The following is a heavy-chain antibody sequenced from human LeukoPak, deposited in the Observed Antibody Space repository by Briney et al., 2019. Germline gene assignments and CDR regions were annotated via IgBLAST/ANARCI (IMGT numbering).Heavy chain of an antibody. D-gene: IGHD5-18*01. CDR3: ARGFNRYSYGSGLFDY. V-gene: IGHV1-18*01. CDR1: GYTFTSYG. J-gene: IGHJ4*02. CDR2: ISAYNGNT. Sequence: GASVKVSCKASGYTFTSYGISWVRQAPGQGLEWMGWISAYNGNTNYAQKLQGRVTMTTDTSTSTAYMELRSLRSEDTAVYYCARGFNRYSYGSGLFDYWGQGTLVTVSS.